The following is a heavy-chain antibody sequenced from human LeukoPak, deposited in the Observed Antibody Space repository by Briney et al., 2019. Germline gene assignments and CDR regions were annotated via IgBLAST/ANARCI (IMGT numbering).Heavy chain of an antibody. J-gene: IGHJ4*02. CDR3: ARGQDSSSCDY. CDR1: GFTLSSYE. V-gene: IGHV3-21*05. Sequence: GGALILSCSASGFTLSSYEMNVGRQAPGEGLGWVSYISSSSSYIYYANSVKGRFTISRDNAKNSLYLQMDSLRAEDTAVYYCARGQDSSSCDYWGQGTLVTVSS. D-gene: IGHD6-13*01. CDR2: ISSSSSYI.